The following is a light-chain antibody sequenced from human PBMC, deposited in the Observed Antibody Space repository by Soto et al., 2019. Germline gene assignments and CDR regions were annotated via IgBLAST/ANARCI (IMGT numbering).Light chain of an antibody. CDR3: QTYDGAPLT. CDR1: QAINIY. CDR2: AAS. Sequence: DIQMTQSPSSLSASVGDRVTITCRAGQAINIYLAWYQQKPGKVPKLLISAASTLQSGVPSRFSGSGSGTDFTLTISSLQPEDVATYYCQTYDGAPLTFGGGTKVEIK. V-gene: IGKV1-27*01. J-gene: IGKJ4*01.